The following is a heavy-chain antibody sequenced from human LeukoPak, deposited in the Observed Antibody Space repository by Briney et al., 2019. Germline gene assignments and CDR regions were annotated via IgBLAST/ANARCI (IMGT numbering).Heavy chain of an antibody. V-gene: IGHV3-11*01. CDR3: ARDLYYYGSGSYLSK. Sequence: PGGSLRLSCAASGFTFCDYYMSWIRQAPGKGLESVSYISSSGSTIYYADSVKGRFTISRDNAKNSLYLQMNSLRAEDTAVYYCARDLYYYGSGSYLSKWGQGALVTVSS. CDR1: GFTFCDYY. CDR2: ISSSGSTI. J-gene: IGHJ4*02. D-gene: IGHD3-10*01.